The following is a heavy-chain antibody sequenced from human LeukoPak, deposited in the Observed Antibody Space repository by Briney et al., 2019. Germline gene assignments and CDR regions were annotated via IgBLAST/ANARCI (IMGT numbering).Heavy chain of an antibody. J-gene: IGHJ4*02. V-gene: IGHV4-30-2*01. CDR1: GGSISSGGYY. CDR3: ARVLRTTDYYFDY. Sequence: KPSETLSLTCTVSGGSISSGGYYWSWIRQPPGKGLEWIGYIYHSGSTYYNPSLKSRVTISVDRSKNQFSLKLSSVTAADTAVYYCARVLRTTDYYFDYWGQGTLVTVSS. CDR2: IYHSGST. D-gene: IGHD1-1*01.